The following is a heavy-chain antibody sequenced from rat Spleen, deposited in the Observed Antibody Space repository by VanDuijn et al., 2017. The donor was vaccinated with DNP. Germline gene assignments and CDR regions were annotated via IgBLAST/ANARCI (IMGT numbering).Heavy chain of an antibody. J-gene: IGHJ1*01. Sequence: VQLQESGPGLVKPSQSLSLTCSVTGFSITRSYRWNWIRKFPGNKMEWMGYISYSGSTSYNPSLKSRISITRDTSKNQFFLQLNSVTTEDTATYYCARLIRGTDWYFDFWGPGTMVTVSS. CDR1: GFSITRSY. D-gene: IGHD4-3*01. CDR3: ARLIRGTDWYFDF. V-gene: IGHV3-1*01. CDR2: ISYSGST.